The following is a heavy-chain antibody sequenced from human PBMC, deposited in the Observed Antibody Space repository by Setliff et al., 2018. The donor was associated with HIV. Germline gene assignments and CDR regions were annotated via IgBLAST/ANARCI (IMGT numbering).Heavy chain of an antibody. V-gene: IGHV1-69*13. CDR1: GGTFSSYA. Sequence: SVKVSCKASGGTFSSYAITWVRQAPGQGPEWMGGIIPIYGTPNYAQRFQGRVTITADESASTAYMDLSSLTSDDTAVYYCATSPRGTYYDILSGRPRGWFDPWGQGTLVTVSS. CDR3: ATSPRGTYYDILSGRPRGWFDP. D-gene: IGHD3-9*01. CDR2: IIPIYGTP. J-gene: IGHJ5*02.